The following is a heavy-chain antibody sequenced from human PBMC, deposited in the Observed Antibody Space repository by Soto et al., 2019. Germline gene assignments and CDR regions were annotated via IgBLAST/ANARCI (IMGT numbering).Heavy chain of an antibody. D-gene: IGHD2-21*02. CDR3: ARPSSYCGGDCYSPPDAFDI. Sequence: PGESLKISCKGSGYSFTSYWIGWVCQMPGKGLEWMGIIYPGDSDTRYSPSFQGQVTISADKSISTAYLQWSSLKASDTAMYYCARPSSYCGGDCYSPPDAFDIWGQGTMVTVSS. V-gene: IGHV5-51*01. CDR1: GYSFTSYW. CDR2: IYPGDSDT. J-gene: IGHJ3*02.